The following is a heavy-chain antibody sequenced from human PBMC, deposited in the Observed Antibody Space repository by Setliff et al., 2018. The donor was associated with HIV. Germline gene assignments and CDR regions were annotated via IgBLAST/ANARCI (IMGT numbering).Heavy chain of an antibody. CDR2: IFYSGST. CDR1: GGSLSRNF. Sequence: SETLSLTCTVSGGSLSRNFWSWIRQTPGKGLEWIGYIFYSGSTNYNPSLKSRVTISVDTSNNQFSLKLTSVTAADTAVYYCARRHPSVAVAGPFDRWGQGALVTVSS. D-gene: IGHD6-19*01. V-gene: IGHV4-59*08. J-gene: IGHJ4*02. CDR3: ARRHPSVAVAGPFDR.